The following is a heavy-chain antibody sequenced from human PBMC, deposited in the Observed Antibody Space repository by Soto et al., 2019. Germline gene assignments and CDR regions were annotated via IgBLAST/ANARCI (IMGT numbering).Heavy chain of an antibody. D-gene: IGHD1-1*01. CDR1: GRSPSGYY. CDR3: ALVIRRATTYLHS. CDR2: GNHGGST. J-gene: IGHJ4*02. Sequence: SETLSLTCDVYGRSPSGYYWSWIRQPPGKGLEWIGEGNHGGSTNNNPSLKSRVTISVDTSKNQFSLRLSSVTAADTAVYYCALVIRRATTYLHSWDQGTVV. V-gene: IGHV4-34*01.